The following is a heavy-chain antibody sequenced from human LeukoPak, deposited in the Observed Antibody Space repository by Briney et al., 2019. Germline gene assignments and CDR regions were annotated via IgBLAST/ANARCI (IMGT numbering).Heavy chain of an antibody. CDR2: IASDGSST. V-gene: IGHV3-74*01. D-gene: IGHD3-16*01. Sequence: GGSLRLSCEASGFTFSSYWMNWVRQAPGKGLVWVSRIASDGSSTTYADSVKGRFSISRDNAKNTLYLQMNSLRVEDTAVYYCARDIGGGFDPWGQGTLVTVSS. CDR3: ARDIGGGFDP. CDR1: GFTFSSYW. J-gene: IGHJ5*02.